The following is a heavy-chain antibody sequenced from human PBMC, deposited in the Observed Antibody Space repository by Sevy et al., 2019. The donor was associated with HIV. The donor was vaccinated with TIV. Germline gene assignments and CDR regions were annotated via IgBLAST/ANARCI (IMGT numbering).Heavy chain of an antibody. CDR1: GFTFSNAW. Sequence: GGSLRLSCTASGFTFSNAWMNWVRQAPGKGLEWVGRIKSQSDGGTIDYAAPVKGRFTISRDDSKNTLFLQMNSLRSEDTAVYYCATKGAIWSGDQYFDSWGQGTLVTVSS. J-gene: IGHJ4*02. CDR3: ATKGAIWSGDQYFDS. D-gene: IGHD3-3*01. CDR2: IKSQSDGGTI. V-gene: IGHV3-15*07.